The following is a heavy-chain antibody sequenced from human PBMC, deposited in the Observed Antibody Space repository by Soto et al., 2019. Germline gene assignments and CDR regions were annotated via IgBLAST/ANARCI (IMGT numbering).Heavy chain of an antibody. CDR3: ARGSSAESLFWFDP. V-gene: IGHV1-3*01. CDR1: GYTLSNYA. Sequence: ASVKVSCKASGYTLSNYAMHWVRQAPGQGLEWMGIINAGGGDMKYSEKFQGRVSMTSDTSTNTAYMELRSLRYDDTAVYYCARGSSAESLFWFDPWGQG. J-gene: IGHJ5*02. CDR2: INAGGGDM. D-gene: IGHD6-13*01.